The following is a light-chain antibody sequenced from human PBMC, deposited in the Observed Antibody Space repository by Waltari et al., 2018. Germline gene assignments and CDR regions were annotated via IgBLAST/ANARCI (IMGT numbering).Light chain of an antibody. Sequence: EIVLTQSPGTLSWFQGERATLSCGASKSVHNNYLAWYQQKPGQAPRLLIYGASTRATAIPDRFSGSGSGTDFTLTISRLEPEDCAVYFCQQYARTPPTFGGGTKVEIK. V-gene: IGKV3-20*01. CDR1: KSVHNNY. CDR3: QQYARTPPT. CDR2: GAS. J-gene: IGKJ4*01.